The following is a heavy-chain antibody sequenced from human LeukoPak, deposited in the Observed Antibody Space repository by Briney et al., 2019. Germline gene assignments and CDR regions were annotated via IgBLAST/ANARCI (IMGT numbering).Heavy chain of an antibody. D-gene: IGHD5-12*01. CDR3: ARGSPLSLSGYGFYLFDY. V-gene: IGHV3-74*01. J-gene: IGHJ4*02. CDR2: INSDGSST. CDR1: GLTFSSYW. Sequence: GGSLRLSCAASGLTFSSYWMHWVRQAPGKGLVWVSRINSDGSSTSYADSVKGRFTISRDNAKNTLYLQMNSLRAEDTAVYYCARGSPLSLSGYGFYLFDYWGQGTLVTVSS.